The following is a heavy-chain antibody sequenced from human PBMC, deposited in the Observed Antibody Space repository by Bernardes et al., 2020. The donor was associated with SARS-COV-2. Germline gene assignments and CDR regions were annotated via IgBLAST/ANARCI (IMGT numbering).Heavy chain of an antibody. CDR2: IYNGGST. CDR3: ARDGVWELLSRPY. CDR1: GVSINSGS. J-gene: IGHJ4*02. Sequence: SETLSLTCKVSGVSINSGSWYWIRQPAGKGLEWIGRIYNGGSTNYNPPLESRVTISVDTSKNQFSLKLSSVTAADTAVYYCARDGVWELLSRPYWGQGTLVSVSS. D-gene: IGHD1-26*01. V-gene: IGHV4-61*02.